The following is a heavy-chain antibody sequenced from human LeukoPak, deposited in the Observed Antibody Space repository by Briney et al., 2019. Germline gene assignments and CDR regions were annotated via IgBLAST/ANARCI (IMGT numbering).Heavy chain of an antibody. CDR2: IYYSGST. CDR3: ARDGGSGFDY. CDR1: GGSISRYY. Sequence: PSRTLSLTCTVSGGSISRYYWTWIRQPPGKGLEWIGYIYYSGSTNYNPSLKSRLTISVDTSKNQVSLKLTSVTAADTAVYYCARDGGSGFDYWGLGTLVTVSS. V-gene: IGHV4-59*01. D-gene: IGHD3-10*01. J-gene: IGHJ4*02.